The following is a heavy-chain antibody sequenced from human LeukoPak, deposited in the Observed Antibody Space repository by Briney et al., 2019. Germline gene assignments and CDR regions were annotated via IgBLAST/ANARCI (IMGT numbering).Heavy chain of an antibody. CDR1: GFTFSSYG. J-gene: IGHJ3*02. CDR3: AKPPYSSSSAFDI. D-gene: IGHD6-6*01. CDR2: IRYDGSNK. V-gene: IGHV3-30*02. Sequence: GGSLRLSCAASGFTFSSYGMHWVRQAPGKGLEWVAFIRYDGSNKNHADSVKGRFTISRDNSKNTLYLQMNSLRAEDTALYYCAKPPYSSSSAFDIWGQGTIVTVSS.